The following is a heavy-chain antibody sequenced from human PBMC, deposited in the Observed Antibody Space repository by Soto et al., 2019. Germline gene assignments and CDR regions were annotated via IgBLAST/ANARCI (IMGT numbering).Heavy chain of an antibody. Sequence: SETLSLTCTVSGYSISSADYYWAWFRQPPGKGLEWIGYIYYSGSAYYNPSLESRLTMSIDTSMNQFSLELSSVAAADTAVYYCATHPFYDYYSGDYLDYWGQRTLVTVSS. CDR1: GYSISSADYY. CDR3: ATHPFYDYYSGDYLDY. D-gene: IGHD3-3*01. J-gene: IGHJ4*02. CDR2: IYYSGSA. V-gene: IGHV4-30-4*01.